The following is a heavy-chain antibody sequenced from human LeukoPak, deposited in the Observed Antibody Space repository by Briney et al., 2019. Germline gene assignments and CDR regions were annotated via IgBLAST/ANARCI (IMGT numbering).Heavy chain of an antibody. CDR2: VLSDGGT. J-gene: IGHJ4*02. D-gene: IGHD2-21*02. CDR3: ARPGGDCYSCYFDY. V-gene: IGHV3-66*01. Sequence: PGGSLRLSCAASGFIVSSSNMNWVRQAPGKGLEWVSVVLSDGGTFYADSVKGRFTISRDNAKNSLYLQMNSLRAEDTAVYYCARPGGDCYSCYFDYWGQGTLVTVSS. CDR1: GFIVSSSN.